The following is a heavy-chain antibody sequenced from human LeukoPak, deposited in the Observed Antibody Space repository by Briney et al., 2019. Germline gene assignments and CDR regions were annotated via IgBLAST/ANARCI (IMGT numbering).Heavy chain of an antibody. CDR3: ARDSLDIVVVVAAS. CDR2: ISSSSSYI. D-gene: IGHD2-15*01. CDR1: GLTLSSYS. Sequence: GGSLRLSCAASGLTLSSYSMNWVRQAPGKGLEWVSSISSSSSYIYYADSVKGRFTISRDNAKNSLYLQMNSLRAEDTAVYYCARDSLDIVVVVAASWGQGTLVTVSS. V-gene: IGHV3-21*01. J-gene: IGHJ4*02.